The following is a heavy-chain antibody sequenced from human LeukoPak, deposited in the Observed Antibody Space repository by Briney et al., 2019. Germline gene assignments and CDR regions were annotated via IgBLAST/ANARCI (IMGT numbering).Heavy chain of an antibody. V-gene: IGHV1-18*04. Sequence: RASVKVSCKASGYTFTGYYMHWVRQAPGQGLEWMGWISAYNGNTNYAQKLQGRVTMTTDTSTSTAYMELRSLRSDDTAVYYCARDLDQYSGRFGGFGHDFWGQGTLVTVSS. CDR1: GYTFTGYY. J-gene: IGHJ4*02. CDR3: ARDLDQYSGRFGGFGHDF. CDR2: ISAYNGNT. D-gene: IGHD1-26*01.